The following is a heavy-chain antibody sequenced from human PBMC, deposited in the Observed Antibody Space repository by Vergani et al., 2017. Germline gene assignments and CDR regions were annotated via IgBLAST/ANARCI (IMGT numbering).Heavy chain of an antibody. J-gene: IGHJ6*03. Sequence: QVQLVESGGGVVQPGRSLRLSCAASGFTFSSYGMHWVRQAPGKGLEWVAVIWYDGSNKYYADSVKGRFTISRDNSKNTLYLQMNSLRAEDTAVYYCARAPWELLRGDYYYYYMDVWGKGTTVTVSS. V-gene: IGHV3-33*01. CDR2: IWYDGSNK. D-gene: IGHD1-26*01. CDR1: GFTFSSYG. CDR3: ARAPWELLRGDYYYYYMDV.